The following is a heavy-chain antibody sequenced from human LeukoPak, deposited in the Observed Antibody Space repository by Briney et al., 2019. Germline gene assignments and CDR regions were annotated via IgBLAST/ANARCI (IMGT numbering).Heavy chain of an antibody. Sequence: SETLSLTCAFYGGSFSGYYWSWIRPPPGKGLEWIGEINHSGSTNYNPSLKSRVTISVDTSKNQFSLKLSSVTAADTAVYYCARGSRNLVWGQGTLVTVSS. V-gene: IGHV4-34*01. CDR1: GGSFSGYY. CDR3: ARGSRNLV. J-gene: IGHJ4*02. D-gene: IGHD1-14*01. CDR2: INHSGST.